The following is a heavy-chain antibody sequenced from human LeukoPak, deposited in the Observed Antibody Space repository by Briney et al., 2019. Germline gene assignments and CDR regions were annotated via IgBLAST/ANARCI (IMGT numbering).Heavy chain of an antibody. Sequence: GESLKISCKGSGYSFSNHWIGWVRQMPGKNLEWMGIIYVGDSDTRYSPSFQGQVTISADKSINTAYLQWSSLKASDTAMYYCARPRIAAAGYAFDIWGQGTMVTVSS. CDR3: ARPRIAAAGYAFDI. CDR1: GYSFSNHW. D-gene: IGHD6-13*01. V-gene: IGHV5-51*01. J-gene: IGHJ3*02. CDR2: IYVGDSDT.